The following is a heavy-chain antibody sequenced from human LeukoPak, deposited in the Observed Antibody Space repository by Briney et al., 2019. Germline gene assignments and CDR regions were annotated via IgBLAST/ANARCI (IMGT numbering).Heavy chain of an antibody. D-gene: IGHD7-27*01. CDR3: ARVDGGSTGILHT. CDR2: FSTTWST. V-gene: IGHV4-4*07. J-gene: IGHJ5*02. Sequence: KPSETLSLTCSVSGASISSYYWTCIRQPAGKGLEWIGRFSTTWSTSYNPSLKSRVTMSVDTSKNQFSLRLSSVTAADTAVYYCARVDGGSTGILHTWGQGTLVTVSS. CDR1: GASISSYY.